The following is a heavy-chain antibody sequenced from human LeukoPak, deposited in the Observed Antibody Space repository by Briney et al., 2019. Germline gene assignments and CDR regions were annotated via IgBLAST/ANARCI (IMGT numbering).Heavy chain of an antibody. J-gene: IGHJ4*02. V-gene: IGHV3-72*01. CDR3: VRSGSYYFDY. D-gene: IGHD3-10*01. CDR2: TRNRAKSYTT. Sequence: GGSLRLSCAASGFTFSEPYMDWVRQAPGKGLEWVGRTRNRAKSYTTEYAASVKGRFTISRDDSKNSLYLQMNSLKTEDTAVYYCVRSGSYYFDYWGQGTLVTVSS. CDR1: GFTFSEPY.